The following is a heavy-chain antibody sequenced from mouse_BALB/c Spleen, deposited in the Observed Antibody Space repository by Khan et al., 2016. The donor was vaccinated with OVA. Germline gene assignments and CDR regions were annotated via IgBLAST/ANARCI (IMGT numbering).Heavy chain of an antibody. CDR2: INTYTGEP. D-gene: IGHD2-10*01. V-gene: IGHV9-3-1*01. CDR3: ARPPYFSYVMDY. Sequence: QIQLVQSGPELKKPGETVKISCKASGYTFTNYGMNWVKQAPGKGLKWMGWINTYTGEPTYADDVKGRFAFSLETSASTAYLQINNLKDEDTATYFCARPPYFSYVMDYWGRGTSVTVSS. J-gene: IGHJ4*01. CDR1: GYTFTNYG.